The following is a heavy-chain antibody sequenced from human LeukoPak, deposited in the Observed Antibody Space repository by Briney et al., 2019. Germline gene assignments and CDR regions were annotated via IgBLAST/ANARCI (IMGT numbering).Heavy chain of an antibody. J-gene: IGHJ4*02. CDR1: GFTFSSYS. D-gene: IGHD4-17*01. V-gene: IGHV3-48*01. CDR3: AKGSGVLSTVISTFDY. Sequence: GGSLRLSCAASGFTFSSYSMNWVRQAPGKGLEWVSYISSSSTIYYADSVKGRFTISRDNSKNTLYLQMNSLRAEDTAVYYCAKGSGVLSTVISTFDYWGQGTLVTVSS. CDR2: ISSSSTI.